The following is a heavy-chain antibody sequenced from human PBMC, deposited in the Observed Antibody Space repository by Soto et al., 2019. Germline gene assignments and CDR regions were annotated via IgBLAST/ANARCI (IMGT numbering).Heavy chain of an antibody. CDR1: GFTFSDYY. Sequence: QVELVESGGGLVKPGGSLRLSCAASGFTFSDYYMSWIRQAPGKGLEWVSYISSRGSTIYYADSVKGRFTISRDNAKNSLYLQMNSLRAEDTAVYYCATRYNWNDYYMDVWGKGTTVTVSS. J-gene: IGHJ6*03. D-gene: IGHD1-1*01. V-gene: IGHV3-11*01. CDR3: ATRYNWNDYYMDV. CDR2: ISSRGSTI.